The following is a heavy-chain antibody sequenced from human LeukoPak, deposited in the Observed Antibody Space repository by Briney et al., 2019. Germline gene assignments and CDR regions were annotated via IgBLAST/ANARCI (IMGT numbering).Heavy chain of an antibody. D-gene: IGHD4-23*01. Sequence: GGSLRLSCAASGFSFSSCAMHWVRQAPGKGLEWVAYIRYDANNKNYADSVKGRFTISRDNSKDTLYLQMTSLRLEDTAVYYCAKGDDYGANTRLPKYNWFDPWGQGTLVTVSS. CDR2: IRYDANNK. V-gene: IGHV3-30*02. J-gene: IGHJ5*02. CDR1: GFSFSSCA. CDR3: AKGDDYGANTRLPKYNWFDP.